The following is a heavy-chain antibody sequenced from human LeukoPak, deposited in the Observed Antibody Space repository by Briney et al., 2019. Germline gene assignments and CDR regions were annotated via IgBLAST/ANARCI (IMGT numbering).Heavy chain of an antibody. CDR1: GFTVSSNY. D-gene: IGHD6-19*01. CDR3: ARILSSGQFDY. V-gene: IGHV3-74*01. CDR2: INSDGSST. Sequence: GGSLRLSCAASGFTVSSNYMSWVRQAPGKGLVWVSRINSDGSSTSYADSVKGRFTISRDNAKNTLYLQMNSLRAEDTAVYYCARILSSGQFDYWGQGTLVTVSS. J-gene: IGHJ4*02.